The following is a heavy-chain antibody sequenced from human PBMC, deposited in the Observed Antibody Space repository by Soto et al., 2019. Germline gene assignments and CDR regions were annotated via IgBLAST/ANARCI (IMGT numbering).Heavy chain of an antibody. J-gene: IGHJ4*02. CDR2: IKQDGSEK. CDR1: GFTFSSYW. CDR3: AKGISYLASLDS. Sequence: GGSLRLSCAASGFTFSSYWMSWVRQAPGKGLEWVANIKQDGSEKYYVDSVKGRFTISRDNNKNSLYLQMTSLRSEDTAFYYCAKGISYLASLDSWGQGTLVTVSS. V-gene: IGHV3-7*03. D-gene: IGHD1-26*01.